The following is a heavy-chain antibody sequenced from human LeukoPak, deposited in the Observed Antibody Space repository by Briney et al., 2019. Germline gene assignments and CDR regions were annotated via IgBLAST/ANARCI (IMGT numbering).Heavy chain of an antibody. J-gene: IGHJ4*02. Sequence: GGSLRLSCAASGFRFGSYWVAWVRQAPGKGLEWVANIKEDGSEKYYVDSVKGRFTISRDNAKNSLSLQMSSLRVEDTAVYYCARSTAGFDYWGQGTLVTVSS. CDR1: GFRFGSYW. CDR2: IKEDGSEK. V-gene: IGHV3-7*01. CDR3: ARSTAGFDY. D-gene: IGHD1-1*01.